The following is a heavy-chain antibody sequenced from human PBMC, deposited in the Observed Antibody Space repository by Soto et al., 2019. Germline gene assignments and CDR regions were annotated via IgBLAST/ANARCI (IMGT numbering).Heavy chain of an antibody. Sequence: GGSLRLSCAVSGFTFSSYAMAWVRQAPGKGLEWVSIISGSGGNTYYADSVKGRFTISRDNSKNTLFLQLSSLRAEDTAVYYCAKDAGRGGHADFDFWGQGILVTVSS. V-gene: IGHV3-23*01. CDR2: ISGSGGNT. J-gene: IGHJ4*02. D-gene: IGHD5-12*01. CDR1: GFTFSSYA. CDR3: AKDAGRGGHADFDF.